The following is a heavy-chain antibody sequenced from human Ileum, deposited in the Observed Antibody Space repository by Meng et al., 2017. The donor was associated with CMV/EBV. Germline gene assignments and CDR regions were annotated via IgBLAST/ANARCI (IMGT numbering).Heavy chain of an antibody. Sequence: EVQWLAAGGGLVKSGGSLRLSSAASGSTFSNDRMSWVRQAAGKGLEWVGRIKIKSHGGAIDYAAPVKGRFTISRDDSKNMLYLQMNSLNTEDKAVYYCTAGLGYSDCDSWGQGTLVTVSS. CDR1: GSTFSNDR. D-gene: IGHD5-12*01. J-gene: IGHJ4*02. CDR3: TAGLGYSDCDS. CDR2: IKIKSHGGAI. V-gene: IGHV3-15*01.